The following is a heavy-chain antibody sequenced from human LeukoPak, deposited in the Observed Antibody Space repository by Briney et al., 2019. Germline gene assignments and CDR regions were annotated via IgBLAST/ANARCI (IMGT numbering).Heavy chain of an antibody. J-gene: IGHJ3*01. CDR3: ARDRIQNRIAAAGS. V-gene: IGHV1-2*02. Sequence: VASVKVSCKASGYTFTGYYMHWVRQAPGQGLEWMGWINPNSGGTNYAQKFQGRVTMTRDTSISTAYMELSRLRSDDTAVYYCARDRIQNRIAAAGSWGQGTMVTVSS. CDR1: GYTFTGYY. CDR2: INPNSGGT. D-gene: IGHD6-13*01.